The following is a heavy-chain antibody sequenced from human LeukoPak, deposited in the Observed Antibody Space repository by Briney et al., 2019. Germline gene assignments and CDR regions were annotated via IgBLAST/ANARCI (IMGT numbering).Heavy chain of an antibody. CDR1: GFTFSSYG. J-gene: IGHJ4*02. D-gene: IGHD1-26*01. V-gene: IGHV3-30*03. CDR3: AREDGGSYNFDY. CDR2: ISYDGSNK. Sequence: PGGSLRLSCAASGFTFSSYGMHWVRQAPGEGLEWVAVISYDGSNKYYADSVKGRFTISRDNSKNTLYLQMNSLRAEDTAVYYCAREDGGSYNFDYWGQGTLVTVSS.